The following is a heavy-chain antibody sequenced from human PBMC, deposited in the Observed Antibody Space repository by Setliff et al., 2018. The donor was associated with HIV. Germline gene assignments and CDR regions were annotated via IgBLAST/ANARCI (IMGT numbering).Heavy chain of an antibody. Sequence: SETLSLTCTVSGGSINTYYWSWIRQPAGKGLEWIGRIYTSGRTNYNPSLESRVTTSVDTSKKQFSLRLTSVTAADTAVYYCARGVRDNSGWSSYYFDYWGQGTLVTVSS. D-gene: IGHD6-19*01. CDR2: IYTSGRT. CDR1: GGSINTYY. J-gene: IGHJ4*02. V-gene: IGHV4-4*07. CDR3: ARGVRDNSGWSSYYFDY.